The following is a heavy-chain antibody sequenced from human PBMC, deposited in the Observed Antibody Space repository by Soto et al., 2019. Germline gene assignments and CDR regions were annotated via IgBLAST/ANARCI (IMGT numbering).Heavy chain of an antibody. D-gene: IGHD4-4*01. V-gene: IGHV3-33*01. CDR2: IWYDGSNK. Sequence: GGSLRLSCAASGFTFSSYGMHWVRQAPGKGLEGVAVIWYDGSNKYYADSVKGRFTISRDNSKNTLYLQMNSLRAEDTAVYYCARDYTTAWFDPWGQGTLVTVSS. CDR1: GFTFSSYG. CDR3: ARDYTTAWFDP. J-gene: IGHJ5*02.